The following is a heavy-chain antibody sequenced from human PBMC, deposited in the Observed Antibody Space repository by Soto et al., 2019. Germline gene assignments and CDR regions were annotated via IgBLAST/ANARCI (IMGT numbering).Heavy chain of an antibody. CDR3: AGDSSGYYYGCWFDP. J-gene: IGHJ5*02. CDR1: GGSISSSSYY. D-gene: IGHD3-22*01. V-gene: IGHV4-39*01. Sequence: QLQLQESGPGLVKPSETLSLTCTVSGGSISSSSYYWGWIRQPPGKGLEWIGSIYYSGSTYYNPSLKSRVTISVDTSKNQFSLKLSSVTAADTAVYYCAGDSSGYYYGCWFDPWGLGTLVTVSS. CDR2: IYYSGST.